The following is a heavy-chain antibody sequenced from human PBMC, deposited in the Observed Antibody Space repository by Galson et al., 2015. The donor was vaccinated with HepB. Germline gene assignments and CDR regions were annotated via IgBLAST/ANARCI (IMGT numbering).Heavy chain of an antibody. J-gene: IGHJ4*02. Sequence: SLRLSCAASGFTFSSNSMNWVRQAPGKGLEWVSSISSSSSYIYYADSVKGRFTISRDNAKNSLYLQMDSLRAEDTAVYYRARETVTDRPSFDYWGQGTWSPSPQ. V-gene: IGHV3-21*01. CDR3: ARETVTDRPSFDY. CDR2: ISSSSSYI. CDR1: GFTFSSNS. D-gene: IGHD3-16*02.